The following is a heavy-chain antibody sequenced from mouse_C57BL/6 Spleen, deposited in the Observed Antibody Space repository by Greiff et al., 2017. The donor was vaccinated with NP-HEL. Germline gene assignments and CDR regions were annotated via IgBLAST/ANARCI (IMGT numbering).Heavy chain of an antibody. CDR1: GFSLSTSGMG. D-gene: IGHD2-4*01. Sequence: QVTLKESGPGILQSSQTLSLTCSFSGFSLSTSGMGVSWIRQPPGKGLEWLAHIYWDDDKRYNPSLKSRLTISKDTSRNQVFLKITSVDTADTATYYCARDDYDGYAMDYWGQGTSVTVSS. J-gene: IGHJ4*01. CDR3: ARDDYDGYAMDY. CDR2: IYWDDDK. V-gene: IGHV8-12*01.